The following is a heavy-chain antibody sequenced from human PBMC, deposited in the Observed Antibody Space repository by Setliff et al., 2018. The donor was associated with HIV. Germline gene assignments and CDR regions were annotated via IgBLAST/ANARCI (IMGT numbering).Heavy chain of an antibody. J-gene: IGHJ6*04. CDR3: ARAHYYGSGFMDV. V-gene: IGHV4-4*08. CDR1: GGSINSYY. CDR2: IYASGST. Sequence: SETLSLTCTVSGGSINSYYWSWIRQPPGKGLEWIGYIYASGSTNYNPSLKSRVTISVDTSKNQFSLNRSSVTAADTAVYYCARAHYYGSGFMDVWGRGTTVTVSS. D-gene: IGHD3-10*01.